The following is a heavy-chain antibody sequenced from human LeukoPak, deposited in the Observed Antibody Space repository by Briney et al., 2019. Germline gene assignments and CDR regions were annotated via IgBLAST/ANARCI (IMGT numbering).Heavy chain of an antibody. CDR3: ARGADSSSWSLDY. Sequence: SETLSLTCTVSGGSISSLYCNWIRQPPGKGPEWIGYIHSSGSMSSNPSLKSRVAMSIDTSKNQFSLKLSSVTAADTAVYYCARGADSSSWSLDYWGRGTLVTVSS. CDR2: IHSSGSM. V-gene: IGHV4-59*11. CDR1: GGSISSLY. J-gene: IGHJ4*02. D-gene: IGHD6-13*01.